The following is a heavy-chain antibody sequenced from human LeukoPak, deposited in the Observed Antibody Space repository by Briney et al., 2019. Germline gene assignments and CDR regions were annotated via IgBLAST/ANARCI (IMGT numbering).Heavy chain of an antibody. CDR2: INHSGST. CDR1: GGSFSGYY. Sequence: PSETLSLTCAVYGGSFSGYYWSWIRQPPGKGLEWIGEINHSGSTNYNPSLKSRVTISVDTSKNQFSLKLSSVTAADTAVYYCARDPHSSGYYDYWGQGTLVTVSS. D-gene: IGHD3-22*01. J-gene: IGHJ4*02. V-gene: IGHV4-34*01. CDR3: ARDPHSSGYYDY.